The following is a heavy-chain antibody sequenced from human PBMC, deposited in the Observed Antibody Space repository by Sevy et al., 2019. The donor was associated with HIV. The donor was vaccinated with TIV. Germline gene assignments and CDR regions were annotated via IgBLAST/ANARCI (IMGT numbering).Heavy chain of an antibody. J-gene: IGHJ6*02. CDR1: RLTFSSSS. D-gene: IGHD3-3*01. CDR2: ISSSSTTI. Sequence: GGSLRLSCAASRLTFSSSSVNWVRQAPGKGLEWVSYISSSSTTIYYADSVKGRFTISRDNAKNSLYLQMNSLGDEDTAVYYCARGFMGADYYYGMDVWGQGTTVTVSS. CDR3: ARGFMGADYYYGMDV. V-gene: IGHV3-48*02.